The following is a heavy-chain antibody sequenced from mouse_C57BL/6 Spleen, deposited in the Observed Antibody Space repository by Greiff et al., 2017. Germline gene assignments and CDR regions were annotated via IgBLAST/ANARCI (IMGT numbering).Heavy chain of an antibody. CDR2: IYPSDSET. D-gene: IGHD2-2*01. J-gene: IGHJ3*01. CDR1: GYTFTSYW. Sequence: QVQLQQPGAELVRPGSSLKLSCKASGYTFTSYWMDWVKQRPGQGLEWIGNIYPSDSETHYNQKFKDKATLTVDKSSSTAYMQLSSLTSEDSAVYYCARERGYDGGFAYWGQGTLVTVSA. CDR3: ARERGYDGGFAY. V-gene: IGHV1-61*01.